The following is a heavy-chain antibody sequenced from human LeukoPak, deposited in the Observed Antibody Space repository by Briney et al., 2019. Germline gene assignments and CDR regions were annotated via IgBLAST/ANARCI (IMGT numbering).Heavy chain of an antibody. CDR3: ARESGLAATGGVDY. CDR2: IYTSGST. V-gene: IGHV4-4*07. Sequence: SETLSLTCTVSGGSISSYYWSWIRQPAGQGLEWIGRIYTSGSTNYNPSLKSRVTMSVDTSKNQFSLKLSSVTAADTAVYYCARESGLAATGGVDYWGQGTLVTVSS. J-gene: IGHJ4*02. D-gene: IGHD2-15*01. CDR1: GGSISSYY.